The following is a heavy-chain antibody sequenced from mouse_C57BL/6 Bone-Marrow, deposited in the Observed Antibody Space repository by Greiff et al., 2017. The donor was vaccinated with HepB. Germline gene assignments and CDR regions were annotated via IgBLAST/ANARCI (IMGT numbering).Heavy chain of an antibody. Sequence: QVQLQQSGAELARPGASVKLSCKASGYTFTSYGISWVKQRTGQGLEWIGEIYPRSGNTYYNEKFKGKATLTADKSSSTAYMELRSLTSEDSAVYFCERLRPWYFDVWGTGTTVTVSS. J-gene: IGHJ1*03. D-gene: IGHD1-1*01. CDR1: GYTFTSYG. V-gene: IGHV1-81*01. CDR2: IYPRSGNT. CDR3: ERLRPWYFDV.